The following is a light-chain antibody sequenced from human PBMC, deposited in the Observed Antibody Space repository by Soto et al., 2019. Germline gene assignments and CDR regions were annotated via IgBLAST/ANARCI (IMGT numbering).Light chain of an antibody. CDR2: GIS. CDR1: EDINRY. V-gene: IGKV1-33*01. J-gene: IGKJ4*01. CDR3: QQYGNVPLP. Sequence: DIQMTQSPSSLSASVGDRVTITCQASEDINRYLNWYQQKPGKAPRLLIYGISNLEVGVPSRFTGSGSGTDFTFTITSLQPEDVATYFSQQYGNVPLPFGGGTKV.